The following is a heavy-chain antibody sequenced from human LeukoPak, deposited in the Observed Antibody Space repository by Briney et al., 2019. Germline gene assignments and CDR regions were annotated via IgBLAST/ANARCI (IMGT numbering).Heavy chain of an antibody. CDR1: GGSISNY. Sequence: SETLSLTCTVSGGSISNYWSWIRQPPGEGLEWIGYIYYSGITNYNPSLKSRVTISVDTSKNQFSLNLTSVTAADTAVYYCARLPGYTSGWFDPWGQGTLVTVSS. D-gene: IGHD6-19*01. CDR2: IYYSGIT. V-gene: IGHV4-59*08. J-gene: IGHJ5*02. CDR3: ARLPGYTSGWFDP.